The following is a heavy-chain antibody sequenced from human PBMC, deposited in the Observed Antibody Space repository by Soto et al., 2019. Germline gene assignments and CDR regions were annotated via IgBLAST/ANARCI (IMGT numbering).Heavy chain of an antibody. Sequence: QVQLVQSGAEVKKPGSSVKVSCKASGGTFSSYAISWVRQAPGQGLEWMGGIIPIFGTANYAQKFQGRVTITADESTSTAYMELSSLRSEDTAVYYCARGTGGKSSLLYYYYGMDVWGQGTTVTVSS. D-gene: IGHD2-8*02. J-gene: IGHJ6*02. V-gene: IGHV1-69*01. CDR2: IIPIFGTA. CDR1: GGTFSSYA. CDR3: ARGTGGKSSLLYYYYGMDV.